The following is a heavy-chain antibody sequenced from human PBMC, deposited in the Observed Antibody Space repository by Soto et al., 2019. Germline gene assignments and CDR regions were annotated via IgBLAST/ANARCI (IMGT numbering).Heavy chain of an antibody. CDR1: GGSFSGYY. D-gene: IGHD2-21*02. J-gene: IGHJ1*01. Sequence: QVQLQQWGAGLLKPSETLSLTCAVYGGSFSGYYWSWIRQPPGKGLEWIGEINHSGSTNYNPSLKSRVTISVDTSKNQFSLKLSSVTAADTAVYYCARGRIVVVTAMYFQHWGQGTLDSVSS. CDR2: INHSGST. V-gene: IGHV4-34*01. CDR3: ARGRIVVVTAMYFQH.